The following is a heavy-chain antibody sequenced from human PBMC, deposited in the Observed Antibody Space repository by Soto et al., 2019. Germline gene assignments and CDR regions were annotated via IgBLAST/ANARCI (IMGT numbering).Heavy chain of an antibody. V-gene: IGHV4-39*01. D-gene: IGHD6-6*01. CDR3: AGKTRISYYYGMAT. Sequence: SETLSLTGSVSGGSISSSIYYWGWIRQRPGKGLEWIGSIYYSGSTYYNPSLKSRVTISVDTSKNQFSLKLSSVTAADTAVYYCAGKTRISYYYGMATGGQGTTVT. CDR1: GGSISSSIYY. J-gene: IGHJ6*02. CDR2: IYYSGST.